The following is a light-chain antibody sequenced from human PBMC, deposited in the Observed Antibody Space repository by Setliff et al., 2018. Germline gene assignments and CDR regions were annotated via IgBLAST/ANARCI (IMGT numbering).Light chain of an antibody. CDR1: SGDIGSFTF. CDR2: EVS. CDR3: SSYTSNGPYV. V-gene: IGLV2-14*03. Sequence: LTQPASVSGSPRQSITISCTGSSGDIGSFTFVSWYQQYPDEAPKLIIFEVSDRPSGISDRFSGSKSANTASLTISGLQAEDEADYYCSSYTSNGPYVFGTGTKSPS. J-gene: IGLJ1*01.